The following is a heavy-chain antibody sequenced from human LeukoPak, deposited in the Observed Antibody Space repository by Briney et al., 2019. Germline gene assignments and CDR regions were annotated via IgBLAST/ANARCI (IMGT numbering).Heavy chain of an antibody. CDR1: GYTFTSYG. Sequence: ASVKVSCKASGYTFTSYGMNWVRQAPGQGLEWMGWINTNTGNPTYAQGFTGRFVFSLDTSVSTAYLQISSLKAEDTAVYYCARVLAMIRGAPFDYWGQGTLVTVSS. V-gene: IGHV7-4-1*02. CDR2: INTNTGNP. D-gene: IGHD3-10*01. CDR3: ARVLAMIRGAPFDY. J-gene: IGHJ4*02.